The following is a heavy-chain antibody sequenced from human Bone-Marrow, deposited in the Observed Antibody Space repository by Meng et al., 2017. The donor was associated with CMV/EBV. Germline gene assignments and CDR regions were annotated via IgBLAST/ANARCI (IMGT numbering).Heavy chain of an antibody. CDR3: ARDLKATKLRFLEWSITTYGMDV. Sequence: GGSLRLPCPASGFTFSSYSMNWVRQAPGKGLEWVSYISSSSSTIYYADSVKGRFTISRDNAKNSLYLQMNSLRAEDTAVYYCARDLKATKLRFLEWSITTYGMDVWGQGTTVTVSS. CDR1: GFTFSSYS. CDR2: ISSSSSTI. V-gene: IGHV3-48*04. J-gene: IGHJ6*02. D-gene: IGHD3-3*01.